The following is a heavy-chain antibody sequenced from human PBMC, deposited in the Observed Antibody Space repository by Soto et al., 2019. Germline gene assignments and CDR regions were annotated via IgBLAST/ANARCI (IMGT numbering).Heavy chain of an antibody. J-gene: IGHJ5*01. D-gene: IGHD2-8*01. CDR2: IYHTGST. CDR3: GSRGGSANSDQFGS. CDR1: GGSISINGYY. V-gene: IGHV4-39*01. Sequence: PSETLSLTCTVSGGSISINGYYWAWIRQPPGKGLEWIGTIYHTGSTPYCPSLKSRVTISVDTSKNQFSLKLSSVTAADTAVSSLGSRGGSANSDQFGSWGQGTQVTVSS.